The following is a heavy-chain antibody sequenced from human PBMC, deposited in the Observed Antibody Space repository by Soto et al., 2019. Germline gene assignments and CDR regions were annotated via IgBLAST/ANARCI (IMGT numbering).Heavy chain of an antibody. CDR3: AKKNIPTPIHYFDY. V-gene: IGHV3-23*01. CDR1: GFTFSSYA. D-gene: IGHD2-15*01. Sequence: TGGSLRLSCAASGFTFSSYAMTWVRQAPGKGLEWVASSSGGGTYYADSVKGRFTISRDSSKNSQFLQMDSLRADDTAVYYCAKKNIPTPIHYFDYWGQGALVTVYS. J-gene: IGHJ4*02. CDR2: SSGGGT.